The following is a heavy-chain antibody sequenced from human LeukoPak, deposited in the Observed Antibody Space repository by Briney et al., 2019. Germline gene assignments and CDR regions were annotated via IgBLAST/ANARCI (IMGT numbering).Heavy chain of an antibody. Sequence: PSETLSLTCAVYGGSFSGYYWSWIRLPPGKGLEWIGEINHSGSTNYNPSLKSRVTISVDTSKNQFSLKLSSVTAADTAVYYCARGSKRRYGAFDIWGQGTMVTVSS. CDR3: ARGSKRRYGAFDI. V-gene: IGHV4-34*01. CDR1: GGSFSGYY. J-gene: IGHJ3*02. CDR2: INHSGST. D-gene: IGHD4-17*01.